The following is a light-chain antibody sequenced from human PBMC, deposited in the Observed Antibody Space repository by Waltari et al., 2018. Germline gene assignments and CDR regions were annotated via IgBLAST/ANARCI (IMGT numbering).Light chain of an antibody. Sequence: EIVLTQSPATLSLSPGERATLSCRASQSVGNLLAWYQQKPGQAPRLLVYYASNRATGIPARFSGSESETDFTLTFGSREPEDFAVYYCQQRSNWSPARPFGGGTKVDIK. V-gene: IGKV3-11*01. CDR3: QQRSNWSPARP. J-gene: IGKJ4*01. CDR2: YAS. CDR1: QSVGNL.